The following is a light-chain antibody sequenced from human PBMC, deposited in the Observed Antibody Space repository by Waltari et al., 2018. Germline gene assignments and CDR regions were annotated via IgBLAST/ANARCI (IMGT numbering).Light chain of an antibody. V-gene: IGLV2-14*01. CDR1: SSDVGGYNY. CDR3: SSYTSSSTPYV. Sequence: QSALTQPASVSGSPGQSIPISCIGTSSDVGGYNYVPWYQQHPGKAPKLLIYDVSKRPSGVSNRFSGSKFGNTASLTISGLQAEDEADYYCSSYTSSSTPYVFGTGTKVTVL. CDR2: DVS. J-gene: IGLJ1*01.